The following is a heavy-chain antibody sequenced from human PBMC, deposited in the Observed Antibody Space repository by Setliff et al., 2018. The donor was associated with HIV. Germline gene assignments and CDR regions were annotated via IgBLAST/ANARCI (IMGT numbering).Heavy chain of an antibody. Sequence: GGSLRLSCAASGFTFSSYGLHWVRQAPGKGLEWVSGINWNGGSTGYADSVRGRFTISRDNAKNSLYLQMNTLRAEDTAVYFCARSPYGDYGLDYWGQGTLVTVSS. CDR1: GFTFSSYG. J-gene: IGHJ4*02. CDR2: INWNGGST. V-gene: IGHV3-20*04. D-gene: IGHD4-17*01. CDR3: ARSPYGDYGLDY.